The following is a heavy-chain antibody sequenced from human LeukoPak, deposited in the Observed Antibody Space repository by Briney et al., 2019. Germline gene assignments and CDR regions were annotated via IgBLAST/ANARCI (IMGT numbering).Heavy chain of an antibody. CDR3: ARVGRGIYGSGSYPDY. V-gene: IGHV1-8*01. CDR1: GYTFTSYD. D-gene: IGHD3-10*01. Sequence: ASVKVSCKASGYTFTSYDINWVRQATGQGLEWMGWMNPNSGNTGYAQKFQGRVTMTRNTSISTAYMELSSLRSEDTAVYYCARVGRGIYGSGSYPDYWGQGTLVTVSS. J-gene: IGHJ4*02. CDR2: MNPNSGNT.